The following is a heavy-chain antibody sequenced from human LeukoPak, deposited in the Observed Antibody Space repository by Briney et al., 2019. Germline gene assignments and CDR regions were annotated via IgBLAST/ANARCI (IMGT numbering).Heavy chain of an antibody. CDR2: IYSGGST. CDR3: AKEGYDSSGYVVIFDY. J-gene: IGHJ4*02. Sequence: GGSLRLPCAASGLTVSSNYMSWVRQAPGKGLEWVSFIYSGGSTYYADSVKGRFTISRDNSKNTLYLQMNSLRAEDTAVYYCAKEGYDSSGYVVIFDYWGQGTLVTVSS. V-gene: IGHV3-53*01. CDR1: GLTVSSNY. D-gene: IGHD3-22*01.